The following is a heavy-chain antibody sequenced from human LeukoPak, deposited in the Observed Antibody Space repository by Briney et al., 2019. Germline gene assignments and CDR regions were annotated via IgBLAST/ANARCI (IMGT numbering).Heavy chain of an antibody. D-gene: IGHD3-3*01. CDR1: GFTFSSYA. V-gene: IGHV3-23*01. Sequence: PGGSLRLSCAASGFTFSSYAMSWVRQAPGKGLEWVSAISGSGGSTYYADSVKGRFTISRDNSKNTLYLQMNSLRAEDTAVYYCAKDVHPPPPSLRFLEWLLLGFDYWGQGTLVTVSS. CDR2: ISGSGGST. J-gene: IGHJ4*02. CDR3: AKDVHPPPPSLRFLEWLLLGFDY.